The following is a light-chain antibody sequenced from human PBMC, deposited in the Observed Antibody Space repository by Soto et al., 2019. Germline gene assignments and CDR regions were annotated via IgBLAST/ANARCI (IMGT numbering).Light chain of an antibody. CDR3: QQSHSIPLS. Sequence: DIQMTQSPSSLSASVGDRVTITCRASQSIGNSLIWYQQKPGKAPNLLIYDASSLQTGVPSRFSGSGSGTDFALTISSLQPEDFATYYCQQSHSIPLSFGPGTKLDVK. CDR2: DAS. CDR1: QSIGNS. V-gene: IGKV1-39*01. J-gene: IGKJ3*01.